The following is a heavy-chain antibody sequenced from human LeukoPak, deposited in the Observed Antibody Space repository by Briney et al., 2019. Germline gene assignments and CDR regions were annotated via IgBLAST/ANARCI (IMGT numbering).Heavy chain of an antibody. Sequence: SETLSLTCAVYGGSFSGYYWSWIRQPPGKGLEWIGEINHSGSTNYNPSLKSRVTISIDTSKNQFSLKLSSVTAADTAMYYCARHAGCSGGNCYYNWFDPWGQGTLVTVSS. CDR2: INHSGST. V-gene: IGHV4-34*01. D-gene: IGHD2-15*01. CDR3: ARHAGCSGGNCYYNWFDP. CDR1: GGSFSGYY. J-gene: IGHJ5*02.